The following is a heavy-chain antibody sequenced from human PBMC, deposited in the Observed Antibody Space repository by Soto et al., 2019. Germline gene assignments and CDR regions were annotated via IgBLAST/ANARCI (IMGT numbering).Heavy chain of an antibody. V-gene: IGHV4-61*01. J-gene: IGHJ5*02. CDR3: AREGSSWYFYWFDP. D-gene: IGHD6-13*01. Sequence: PSETLSLTCTVSGGSVSSGSYYWSWIRQPPGKGLEWIGYIYYSGSTNYNPSLKSRVTISVDTSKNQFSLKLSSVTAADTAVYYCAREGSSWYFYWFDPWGQGTLVTVSS. CDR2: IYYSGST. CDR1: GGSVSSGSYY.